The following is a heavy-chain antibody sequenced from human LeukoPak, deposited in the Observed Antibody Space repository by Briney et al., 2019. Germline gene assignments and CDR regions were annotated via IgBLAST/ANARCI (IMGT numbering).Heavy chain of an antibody. CDR2: VSDDGNKK. J-gene: IGHJ6*03. Sequence: PGRSLRLSCAASGFTFSSYPMHWVRQAPGKGLEWVAVVSDDGNKKFDADFVKGRFTISRDNSNNTLYLQMNSLRGEDTAVYYCARGQLLLEGYFYYMDVWGEGTTVAVSS. CDR3: ARGQLLLEGYFYYMDV. V-gene: IGHV3-30-3*01. D-gene: IGHD2-2*01. CDR1: GFTFSSYP.